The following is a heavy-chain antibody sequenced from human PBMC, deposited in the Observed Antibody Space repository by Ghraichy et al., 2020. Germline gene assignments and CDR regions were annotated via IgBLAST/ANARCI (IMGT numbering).Heavy chain of an antibody. CDR1: GFTFSSYW. CDR3: ARVRSLYYDFWSGYYTIDAFDI. CDR2: INSDGSST. J-gene: IGHJ3*02. V-gene: IGHV3-74*01. D-gene: IGHD3-3*01. Sequence: GGSLRLSCAASGFTFSSYWMHWVRQAPGKGLVWVSRINSDGSSTSYADSVKGRFTISRDNAKNTLYLQMNSLRAEDTAVYYCARVRSLYYDFWSGYYTIDAFDIWGQGTMVTVSS.